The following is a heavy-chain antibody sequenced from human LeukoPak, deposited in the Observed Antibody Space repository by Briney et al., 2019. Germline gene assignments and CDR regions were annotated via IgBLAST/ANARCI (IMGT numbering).Heavy chain of an antibody. CDR2: ISSSGSTI. D-gene: IGHD3-22*01. Sequence: GGSLRLSCAASGFTFSSYEMNWVRQAPGKGLEWVSYISSSGSTIYYADSVKGRFTISRDNARNSLYLQMNSLRAEDTAVYYCARTYDSSGYYYSYYFDYWGQGTLVTVSS. CDR3: ARTYDSSGYYYSYYFDY. V-gene: IGHV3-48*03. J-gene: IGHJ4*02. CDR1: GFTFSSYE.